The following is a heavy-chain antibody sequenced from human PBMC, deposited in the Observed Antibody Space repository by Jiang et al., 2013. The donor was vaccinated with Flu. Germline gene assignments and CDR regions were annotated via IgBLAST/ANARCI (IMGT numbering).Heavy chain of an antibody. Sequence: SQTLSLTCAISGDSVSSNSAAWNWIRQSPSRGLEWLGRTYYRSKWYNDYAVSVKSRITINPDTSKNQFSLQLNSVTPEDTAVYYCARGGRTTYYDYIWGSYRQHWYFDLWAVAPWSLSPQ. CDR2: TYYRSKWYN. D-gene: IGHD3-16*02. CDR3: ARGGRTTYYDYIWGSYRQHWYFDL. CDR1: GDSVSSNSAA. J-gene: IGHJ2*01. V-gene: IGHV6-1*01.